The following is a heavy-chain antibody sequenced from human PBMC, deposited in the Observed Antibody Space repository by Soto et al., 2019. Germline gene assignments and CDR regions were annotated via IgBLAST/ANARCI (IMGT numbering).Heavy chain of an antibody. CDR2: VTDSGGST. CDR3: ARGDWNGDFDY. J-gene: IGHJ4*02. CDR1: GFTFSSYA. Sequence: GGSLRLSCAASGFTFSSYAMSWVRQAPGKGLERVSTVTDSGGSTYYADSVKGRFTISRDNSKNTLYLQMNSLRAEDTAVYYCARGDWNGDFDYWGQGTLVTVSS. D-gene: IGHD1-1*01. V-gene: IGHV3-23*01.